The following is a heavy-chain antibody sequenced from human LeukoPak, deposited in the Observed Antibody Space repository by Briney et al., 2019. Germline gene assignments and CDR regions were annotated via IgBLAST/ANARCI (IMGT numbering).Heavy chain of an antibody. CDR2: IYYSGST. CDR3: ARSSAAGMIDY. J-gene: IGHJ4*02. Sequence: SETLSLTCTVSGGSISSYYWSWIRQPPGKGVEWIGYIYYSGSTNYNPSLKSRVTISVDTSKNQFSLKLSSVTAADTAVYYCARSSAAGMIDYWGQGTLVTVSS. V-gene: IGHV4-59*01. CDR1: GGSISSYY. D-gene: IGHD6-13*01.